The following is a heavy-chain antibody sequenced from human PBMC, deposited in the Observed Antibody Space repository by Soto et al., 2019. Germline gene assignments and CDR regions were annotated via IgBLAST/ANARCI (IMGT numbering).Heavy chain of an antibody. V-gene: IGHV3-23*01. D-gene: IGHD5-12*01. CDR1: GFAFRSHA. J-gene: IGHJ3*01. CDR2: IGGRGNSA. CDR3: VREGRGSFDF. Sequence: PGGSLRLSCTASGFAFRSHAMQWVRQAPGKGLEWVAVIGGRGNSAYYADSVQGRFTISRDNSKNTLSLQMSSLTADDTAIYYCVREGRGSFDFWGRGTMVTVSS.